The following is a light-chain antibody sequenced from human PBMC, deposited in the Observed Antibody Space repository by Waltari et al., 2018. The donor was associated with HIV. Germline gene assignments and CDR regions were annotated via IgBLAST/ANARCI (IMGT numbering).Light chain of an antibody. Sequence: QSALTQPPSASGSPGQPVTIACTGTSSDVGGSNYVSWYQQYPGKAPKLMIYEVTKWPSGVPDRFSGSKSGNTASLTVSGLQAEDEADYYCSSYAGSNNYVVFGGGTRLTVL. CDR2: EVT. V-gene: IGLV2-8*01. CDR1: SSDVGGSNY. J-gene: IGLJ2*01. CDR3: SSYAGSNNYVV.